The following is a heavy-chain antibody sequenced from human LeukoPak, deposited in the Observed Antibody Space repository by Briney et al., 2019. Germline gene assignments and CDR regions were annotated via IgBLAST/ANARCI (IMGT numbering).Heavy chain of an antibody. V-gene: IGHV3-21*06. D-gene: IGHD3-22*01. CDR2: ISSSGRYI. CDR3: ARDINSGHPMMADVDPDY. J-gene: IGHJ4*02. Sequence: GGSLTLSCADSGFSFSSFTMYWVRQAPGGGLQWVSAISSSGRYIYYADSVKGRFTIPRDNAKNLLFLQMDSLRVDDTAMYYCARDINSGHPMMADVDPDYWGQGTLVTVSS. CDR1: GFSFSSFT.